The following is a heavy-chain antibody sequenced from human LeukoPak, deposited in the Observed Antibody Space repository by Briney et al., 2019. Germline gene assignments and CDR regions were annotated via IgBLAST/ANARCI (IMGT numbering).Heavy chain of an antibody. CDR2: ISATGDST. D-gene: IGHD1-14*01. CDR3: ARVRSDRSERNLDAFEN. J-gene: IGHJ3*02. Sequence: GGSLRLSCAASKFTFSSFAMSWVRQAPGKGLEWVSGISATGDSTYYADSVKGRFTISRDNSKNTLYLQMNSLRAEDTAVYYCARVRSDRSERNLDAFENWGQGTMVTVSS. V-gene: IGHV3-23*01. CDR1: KFTFSSFA.